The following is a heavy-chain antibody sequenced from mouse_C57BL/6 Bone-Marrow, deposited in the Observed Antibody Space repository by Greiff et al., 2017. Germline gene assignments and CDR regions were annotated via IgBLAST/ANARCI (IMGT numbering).Heavy chain of an antibody. CDR3: ARCYDDDVGAWFAY. CDR1: EYELPSHD. D-gene: IGHD2-4*01. J-gene: IGHJ3*01. CDR2: INSDGGST. Sequence: EVQLVESGGGLVQPGESLKLSCESNEYELPSHDMSWVRKTPEKRLELVAAINSDGGSTYYPDTMVRRFIISRDNTKKTLYLQMSSLRSEDTALYYCARCYDDDVGAWFAYWGQGTLVTVSA. V-gene: IGHV5-2*01.